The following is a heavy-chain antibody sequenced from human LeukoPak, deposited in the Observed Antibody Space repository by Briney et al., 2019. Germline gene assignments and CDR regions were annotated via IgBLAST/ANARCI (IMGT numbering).Heavy chain of an antibody. CDR3: AKFGRSLVTASIKRRGHYWYFDL. V-gene: IGHV3-23*01. CDR1: AFTFSNYG. Sequence: GGTLRLSCAASAFTFSNYGMSWVRQAPGKGLEWVSAISDSGGSTYYADSVKGRFTISRDNSKHTLFLQMNSLRAEDTAVYYCAKFGRSLVTASIKRRGHYWYFDLWGRGTLVTVSS. D-gene: IGHD2-21*02. J-gene: IGHJ2*01. CDR2: ISDSGGST.